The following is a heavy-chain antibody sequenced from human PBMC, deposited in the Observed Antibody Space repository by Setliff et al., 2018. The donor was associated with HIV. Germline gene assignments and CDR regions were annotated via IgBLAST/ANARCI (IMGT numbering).Heavy chain of an antibody. CDR3: ARGRQFTFWSAYMHMDV. V-gene: IGHV4-38-2*01. Sequence: SETLSLTCAVSGYSLSSDYYWGWIRQPPGKGLEWIASIYHSGSTYYNPSLKSRVAISVDTSKNQFSLKVNSVTAADTAIYYCARGRQFTFWSAYMHMDVWGKGTSVTVSS. D-gene: IGHD3-3*01. J-gene: IGHJ6*03. CDR2: IYHSGST. CDR1: GYSLSSDYY.